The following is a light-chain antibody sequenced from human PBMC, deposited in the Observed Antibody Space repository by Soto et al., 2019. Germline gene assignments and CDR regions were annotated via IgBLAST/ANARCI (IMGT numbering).Light chain of an antibody. CDR3: QRLNTYPYI. CDR1: QDINTY. CDR2: SAY. J-gene: IGKJ3*01. V-gene: IGKV1-9*01. Sequence: DFQLTQSPSFLSASVGDKVTITCRASQDINTYLSWYQQRPGNAPKLLIYSAYSLQSGVPSRFSGSGSGTEFTLTVSGLQPEDFATYYCQRLNTYPYIFGPGTKVDIE.